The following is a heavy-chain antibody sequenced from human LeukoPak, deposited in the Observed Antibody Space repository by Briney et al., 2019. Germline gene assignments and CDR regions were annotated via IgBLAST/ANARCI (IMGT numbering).Heavy chain of an antibody. Sequence: SETLSLTCTVSGGSISSYYWSWIRQPPGKGLEWIGEINHSGSTNYNPSLKSRVTISVDTSKNQFSLKLSSVTAADTAVYYCAVAYCGGDCYRAPIDYWGRGTLVTVSS. CDR3: AVAYCGGDCYRAPIDY. J-gene: IGHJ4*02. D-gene: IGHD2-21*02. CDR1: GGSISSYY. V-gene: IGHV4-34*01. CDR2: INHSGST.